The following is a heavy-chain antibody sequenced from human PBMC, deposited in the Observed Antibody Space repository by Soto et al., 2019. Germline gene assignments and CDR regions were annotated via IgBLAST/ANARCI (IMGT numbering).Heavy chain of an antibody. CDR3: AKATATGGGAFDI. J-gene: IGHJ3*02. D-gene: IGHD2-8*02. V-gene: IGHV3-23*01. CDR1: GFICSSYE. CDR2: ILVDGRT. Sequence: GGSLRLSCAASGFICSSYEMSWVRQAPGKGLEWVSTILVDGRTFYVDSVKGRFTISRDSSQNTVYLQMNSLTAGDTALYYCAKATATGGGAFDICGQGTMVTVSS.